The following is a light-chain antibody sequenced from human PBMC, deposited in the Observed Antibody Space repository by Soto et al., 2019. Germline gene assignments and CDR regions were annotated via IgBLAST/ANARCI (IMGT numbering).Light chain of an antibody. J-gene: IGLJ3*02. Sequence: QAVVTQPPSVSGAPGLRVTISCTGSSSNIGAGYDVHWYQQLPGTAPKLLIYRNNNRPSGVPDRFSGSKSGTSASLAITGLQAEDEADYYCHSYDSSLSGSVFGGGTKLTVL. V-gene: IGLV1-40*01. CDR1: SSNIGAGYD. CDR2: RNN. CDR3: HSYDSSLSGSV.